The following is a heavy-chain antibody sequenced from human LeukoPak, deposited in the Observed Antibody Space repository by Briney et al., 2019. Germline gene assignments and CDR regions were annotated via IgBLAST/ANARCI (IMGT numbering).Heavy chain of an antibody. D-gene: IGHD5-12*01. V-gene: IGHV4-31*03. CDR1: GGSISSGDYY. CDR2: IFYTGST. CDR3: ARDSGYGLNDY. Sequence: SDTLSLTCTVSGGSISSGDYYWSWIRPHPEKGLEWIGYIFYTGSTYYNPSLRSRVAISVDTSKNQFSLRLTSVTAADTAVYYCARDSGYGLNDYWGQGTLVTVSS. J-gene: IGHJ4*02.